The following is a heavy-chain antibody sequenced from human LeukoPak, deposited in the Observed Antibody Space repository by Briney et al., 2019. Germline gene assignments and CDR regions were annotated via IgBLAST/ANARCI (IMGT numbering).Heavy chain of an antibody. CDR1: GFTFSNYG. D-gene: IGHD6-13*01. J-gene: IGHJ4*02. CDR3: AKKGSSTWYHFDY. V-gene: IGHV3-30*02. CDR2: IRYDGSNK. Sequence: GGSLRLSCAASGFTFSNYGMHWVRQTPGKGLEWVAFIRYDGSNKNYADPVKGRFTISRDNSKNTLYLQMNSLRAEDTAVYYCAKKGSSTWYHFDYWGQGTLVTVSS.